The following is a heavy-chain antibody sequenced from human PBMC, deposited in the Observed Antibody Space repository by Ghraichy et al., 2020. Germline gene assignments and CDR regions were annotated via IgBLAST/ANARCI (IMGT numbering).Heavy chain of an antibody. CDR1: GFTFNNHA. Sequence: GGSLRLSCAASGFTFNNHAMTWVRQAPGKGLEWVSTISGSGGSTYYADSVQGRFTISRENFKNTLYLQMNSLRVEDTALYYCAKVLPYYDFWSGYSDWGQGSLVTVSS. J-gene: IGHJ4*02. CDR3: AKVLPYYDFWSGYSD. CDR2: ISGSGGST. V-gene: IGHV3-23*01. D-gene: IGHD3-3*01.